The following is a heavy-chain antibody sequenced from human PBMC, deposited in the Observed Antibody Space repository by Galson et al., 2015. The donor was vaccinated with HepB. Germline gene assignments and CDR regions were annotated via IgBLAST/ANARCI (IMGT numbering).Heavy chain of an antibody. Sequence: SLRLSCAASGFTFSSYSVNWVRQAPGKGLEWVSYISSSGITIYYADSVKDRFTISRDNAENSLYLQMNSLRAEDTAVYYCAKGRIRLPYYFDYWGQGTLVTVSS. V-gene: IGHV3-48*01. J-gene: IGHJ4*02. CDR1: GFTFSSYS. CDR3: AKGRIRLPYYFDY. CDR2: ISSSGITI. D-gene: IGHD5-18*01.